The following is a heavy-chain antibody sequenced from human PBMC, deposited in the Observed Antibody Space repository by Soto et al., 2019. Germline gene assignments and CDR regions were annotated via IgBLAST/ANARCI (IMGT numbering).Heavy chain of an antibody. Sequence: PGGSLRLSCAASGFTFSSYAMHWVRQAPGKGLEWVAVISDDGSNTYYADCVKGRFTISRDNSKNTLYLQMNSLRAEDTAEYYCARIKTWGGDCYPRGVSFAFDIWGQGAMVTVSS. CDR2: ISDDGSNT. D-gene: IGHD2-21*02. CDR3: ARIKTWGGDCYPRGVSFAFDI. J-gene: IGHJ3*02. CDR1: GFTFSSYA. V-gene: IGHV3-30-3*01.